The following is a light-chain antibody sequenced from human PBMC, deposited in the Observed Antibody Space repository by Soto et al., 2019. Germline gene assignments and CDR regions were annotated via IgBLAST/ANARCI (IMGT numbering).Light chain of an antibody. CDR3: QQYNNWPPWT. CDR1: QSVSSN. V-gene: IGKV3-15*01. Sequence: IGMTQSPATLSVNTGERATLSCRASQSVSSNLAWYQQKPGQAPRLLIYGASTRATGIPARFSGSGSGTEFTLTISSLQSEDFAVYYCQQYNNWPPWTFGQGSNVAI. CDR2: GAS. J-gene: IGKJ1*01.